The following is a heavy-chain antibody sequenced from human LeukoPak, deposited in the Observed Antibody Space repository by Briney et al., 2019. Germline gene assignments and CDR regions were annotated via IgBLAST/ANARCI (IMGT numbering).Heavy chain of an antibody. D-gene: IGHD1-26*01. Sequence: PSETLSLTCAVYGGSFSGYYWSWIRQPPGKGLEWIGEINHSGSTNYNPSLKSRVTISVDTSKNQFSLKLSSVTAADTAVYYCARGKMGAPYYYYYYYMDVWGKGTTVTVSS. CDR1: GGSFSGYY. J-gene: IGHJ6*03. CDR2: INHSGST. CDR3: ARGKMGAPYYYYYYYMDV. V-gene: IGHV4-34*01.